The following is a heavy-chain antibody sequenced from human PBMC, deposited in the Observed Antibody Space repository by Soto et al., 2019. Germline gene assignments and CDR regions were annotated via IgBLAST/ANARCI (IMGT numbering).Heavy chain of an antibody. CDR1: GGSISSSNW. CDR2: IYHSGST. Sequence: PSETLSLTCAVSGGSISSSNWWSWVRQPPGKGLEWIGEIYHSGSTNYNPSLKSRVTISVDKSKNQFSLKLSSVTAADTAVYYCARLDRTTVTTGGDYWGQGTLVTVSS. J-gene: IGHJ4*02. D-gene: IGHD4-17*01. V-gene: IGHV4-4*02. CDR3: ARLDRTTVTTGGDY.